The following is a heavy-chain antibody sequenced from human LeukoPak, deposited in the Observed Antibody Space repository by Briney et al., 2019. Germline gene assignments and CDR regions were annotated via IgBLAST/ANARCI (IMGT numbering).Heavy chain of an antibody. CDR3: ARGNWNYFDY. J-gene: IGHJ4*02. D-gene: IGHD1-1*01. CDR1: GGSISSNTYC. CDR2: IYYSGST. Sequence: PSETPSLTCTVSGGSISSNTYCWGWIRQPPGKGLEWIGTIYYSGSTYYNPSLKSRVTISVDTSKNQFSLRLTSVAAADTAVYYCARGNWNYFDYWGQGTLVTVSS. V-gene: IGHV4-39*01.